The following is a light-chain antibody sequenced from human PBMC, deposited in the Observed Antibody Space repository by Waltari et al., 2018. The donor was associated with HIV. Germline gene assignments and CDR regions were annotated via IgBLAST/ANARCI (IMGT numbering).Light chain of an antibody. V-gene: IGKV3-15*01. J-gene: IGKJ2*01. CDR3: QEYNSWPPRYT. Sequence: ETVMTQSPATLSVSPGERGIVSCRASQTIGSNLAWYQQKPGQGPRLLIYGASTRATGIPGRFNGTGSGTEFTLTISGLQSEDFAIYYCQEYNSWPPRYTFGQGTKVEMK. CDR2: GAS. CDR1: QTIGSN.